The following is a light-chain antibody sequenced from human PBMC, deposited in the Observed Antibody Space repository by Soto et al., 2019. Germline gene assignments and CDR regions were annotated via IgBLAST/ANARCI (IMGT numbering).Light chain of an antibody. V-gene: IGKV3D-7*01. J-gene: IGKJ1*01. Sequence: GERVTLSCRASQSVSSSYLTWYQQKPGQAPRLLIYGASTRATSIPARFSGSGSGTDFTLTISSLQPEDFAVYYCQQDYNLPTFGQGTKVDI. CDR1: QSVSSSY. CDR2: GAS. CDR3: QQDYNLPT.